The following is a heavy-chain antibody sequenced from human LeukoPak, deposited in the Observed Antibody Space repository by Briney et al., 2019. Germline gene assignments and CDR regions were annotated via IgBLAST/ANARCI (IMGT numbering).Heavy chain of an antibody. D-gene: IGHD3-3*01. J-gene: IGHJ4*02. Sequence: GGSLRLSCAASGFTFSSYAMHWVRQAPGKGLEWVAVISYDGSNKYYADSVKGRFTISRDNSKNTLYLQMNSLRAEDTAVYYCAKEEVTIFGVVTPGDYWGQGTLVTVSS. CDR1: GFTFSSYA. CDR3: AKEEVTIFGVVTPGDY. V-gene: IGHV3-30-3*01. CDR2: ISYDGSNK.